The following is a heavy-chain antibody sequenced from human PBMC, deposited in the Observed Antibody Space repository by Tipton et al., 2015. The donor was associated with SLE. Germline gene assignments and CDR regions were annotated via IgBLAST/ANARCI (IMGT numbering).Heavy chain of an antibody. J-gene: IGHJ4*02. CDR1: GGSISSYY. V-gene: IGHV4-59*01. CDR3: AREGCNGGACYYDH. Sequence: TLSLTCTVSGGSISSYYWSWIRQPPGKGLEWIGYIHYSGSTNYSPSLKSRVSMSTDTSNNRFSLELTSVTAADTAVYYCAREGCNGGACYYDHWGQGTLVTVSS. D-gene: IGHD2-8*02. CDR2: IHYSGST.